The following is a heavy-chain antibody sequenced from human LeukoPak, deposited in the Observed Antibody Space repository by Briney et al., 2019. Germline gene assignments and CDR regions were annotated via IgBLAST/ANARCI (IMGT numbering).Heavy chain of an antibody. CDR3: AAWGMVDCSSTSCYAGEHDY. V-gene: IGHV1-58*01. CDR2: IVVGSGNT. Sequence: SVKVSCKASGFTFTSSAVQWVRQARGQRLEWIGWIVVGSGNTNYAQKFQERVTISRDMSTSTAYMELSSLRSEDTAVYYCAAWGMVDCSSTSCYAGEHDYWGQGTLVTVSS. D-gene: IGHD2-2*01. CDR1: GFTFTSSA. J-gene: IGHJ4*02.